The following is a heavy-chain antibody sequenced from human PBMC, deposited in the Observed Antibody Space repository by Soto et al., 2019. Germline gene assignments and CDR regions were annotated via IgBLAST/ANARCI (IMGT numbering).Heavy chain of an antibody. D-gene: IGHD3-10*01. CDR2: FIPIFVSA. CDR3: ARDVSSDTTGFRGYDL. Sequence: SVKVSCKASGGTVSSYAITWVRQAPGKGLEWMGVFIPIFVSAHYAPKFQGRITITADESTSTATMELSGLTSEDTAIYYCARDVSSDTTGFRGYDLWGQGSQVTVSS. J-gene: IGHJ4*02. V-gene: IGHV1-69*13. CDR1: GGTVSSYA.